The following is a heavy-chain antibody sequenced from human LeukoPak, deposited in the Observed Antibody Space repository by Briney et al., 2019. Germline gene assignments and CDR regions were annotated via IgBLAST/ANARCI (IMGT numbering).Heavy chain of an antibody. D-gene: IGHD6-13*01. CDR1: GYTFTGYY. CDR2: INPNTGGT. CDR3: ARAEYGAAYDDAFDI. V-gene: IGHV1-2*06. Sequence: GASVKVSCKASGYTFTGYYIHWVRQAPGQGLEWMGRINPNTGGTDYAQKFQGRVTMTRDTSITTAYMELSRLRSDDTAVYYCARAEYGAAYDDAFDIWGQGTMVTVSS. J-gene: IGHJ3*02.